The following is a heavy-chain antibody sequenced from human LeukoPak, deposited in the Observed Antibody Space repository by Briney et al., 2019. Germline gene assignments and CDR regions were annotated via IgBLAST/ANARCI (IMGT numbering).Heavy chain of an antibody. J-gene: IGHJ2*01. Sequence: PSETLSLTCTVSGGSISSGGYYWSWIRQHPGKGLEWIGYIYYSGSTYYNPSLKSRVTISVDTSKNQFSLNLSSVTAADTAVYYCARDLGWFGELSYWYFDLWGRGTLVTVSS. CDR1: GGSISSGGYY. V-gene: IGHV4-31*03. CDR3: ARDLGWFGELSYWYFDL. CDR2: IYYSGST. D-gene: IGHD3-10*01.